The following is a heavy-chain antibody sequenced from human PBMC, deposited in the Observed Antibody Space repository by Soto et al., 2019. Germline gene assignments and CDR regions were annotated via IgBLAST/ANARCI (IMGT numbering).Heavy chain of an antibody. J-gene: IGHJ4*02. CDR1: GFTFSSYG. CDR2: ISDSGGNT. V-gene: IGHV3-23*01. Sequence: GGSLRLSCAASGFTFSSYGMHWVRQAPGKGLEWVSTISDSGGNTYNADSVKGRFTISRDNSKNTLYLQMNSLRAEDTAIYYCAKSSDYYDNSGPDYWGQGTLVTVSS. D-gene: IGHD3-22*01. CDR3: AKSSDYYDNSGPDY.